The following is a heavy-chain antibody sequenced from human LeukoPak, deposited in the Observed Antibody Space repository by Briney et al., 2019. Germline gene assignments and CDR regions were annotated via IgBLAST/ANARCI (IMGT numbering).Heavy chain of an antibody. CDR3: ARVPTVGATVNYFDY. CDR2: ISSSSSYI. J-gene: IGHJ4*02. V-gene: IGHV3-21*01. D-gene: IGHD1-26*01. CDR1: GFTFSSYS. Sequence: GGSLRLSCAASGFTFSSYSMNWVRQAPGKGLEWVSSISSSSSYIYYADSVKGRFTISRDNAKNSLYLQMNSLRAEGTAVYYCARVPTVGATVNYFDYWGQGTLVTVSS.